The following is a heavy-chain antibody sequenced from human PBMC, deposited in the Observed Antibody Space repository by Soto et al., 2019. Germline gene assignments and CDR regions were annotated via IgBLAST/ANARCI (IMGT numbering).Heavy chain of an antibody. V-gene: IGHV3-74*01. CDR3: ARDTGYSSAL. Sequence: EVQLGESGGGLVQPGGSLRLSCAASGFAFSTYWMHWVRQAPGKGLVWVSCIISDGSSANYADSVKGRFTISRDNAKNTLYLQMNSLSAEDTAVYYCARDTGYSSALWGQGTLVTVSS. CDR1: GFAFSTYW. CDR2: IISDGSSA. D-gene: IGHD6-25*01. J-gene: IGHJ4*02.